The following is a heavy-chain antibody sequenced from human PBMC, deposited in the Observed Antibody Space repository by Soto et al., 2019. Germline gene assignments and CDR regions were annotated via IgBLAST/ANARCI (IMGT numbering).Heavy chain of an antibody. V-gene: IGHV1-18*01. Sequence: QVQLVQSRGEVKKPGASVKVSCKTSGYSFTTYGISWVRQAPGQGLEWMGWISGYNGNTNYAQKLQGRVPMTTDTSTSTAYMGMKSLRSVDTAVYYCAREGPAPYYYYGMDVWGQGSTVTVSS. CDR1: GYSFTTYG. CDR2: ISGYNGNT. CDR3: AREGPAPYYYYGMDV. J-gene: IGHJ6*02.